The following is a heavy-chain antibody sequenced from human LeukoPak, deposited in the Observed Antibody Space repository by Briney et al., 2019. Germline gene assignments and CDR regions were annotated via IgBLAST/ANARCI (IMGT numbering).Heavy chain of an antibody. V-gene: IGHV1-2*04. Sequence: ASVKVSCKASGYTFTGYYMHWVRQAPGQGLEWMGWINPNSGGTNYAQKFQGWVTMTRDTSISTAYMELSRLRSGDTAVYYCATGIAAAGSPFDYWGQGTLVTVSS. CDR3: ATGIAAAGSPFDY. D-gene: IGHD6-13*01. CDR1: GYTFTGYY. J-gene: IGHJ4*02. CDR2: INPNSGGT.